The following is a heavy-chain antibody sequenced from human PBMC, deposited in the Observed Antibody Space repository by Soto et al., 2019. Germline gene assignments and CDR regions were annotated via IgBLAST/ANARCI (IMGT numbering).Heavy chain of an antibody. D-gene: IGHD2-15*01. J-gene: IGHJ4*02. CDR1: GFIFSNYG. V-gene: IGHV3-30*03. CDR2: ISYDGSNQ. CDR3: ARDLGSYFDY. Sequence: QVQLVESGGGVVQPGRSLRLSCAASGFIFSNYGMRWVRQAPGKGLEWVAVISYDGSNQYYVDSVKGRFTISRDTSKNTLYLQMNSLRAEDTAVYYCARDLGSYFDYWGQGTLVTVSS.